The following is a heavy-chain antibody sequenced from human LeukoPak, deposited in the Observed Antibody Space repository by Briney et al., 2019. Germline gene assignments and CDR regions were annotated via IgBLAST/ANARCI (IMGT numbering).Heavy chain of an antibody. D-gene: IGHD4-11*01. CDR1: GYTFTSYD. Sequence: ASVKVSCKASGYTFTSYDINWVRQATGQGLEWMGWMNPNSGNTGYAQKFQGRVTMTRNTSISTAYMELSSLRSEDTAVYYCARSFTSNYDAFDIWGQGTMVTVSS. CDR2: MNPNSGNT. CDR3: ARSFTSNYDAFDI. J-gene: IGHJ3*02. V-gene: IGHV1-8*01.